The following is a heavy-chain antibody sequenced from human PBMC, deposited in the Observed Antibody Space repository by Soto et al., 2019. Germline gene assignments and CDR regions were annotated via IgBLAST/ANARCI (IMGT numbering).Heavy chain of an antibody. Sequence: QVQLVQSGAEVKKPGASVKVSWKASGYTFTNYEINWVRQATGKGLEWMGWMNPKSGNTGYAQQFQGRVIMTRSTSISTAYMELSSLRSEDTAVYYCVRVYGEIDYWGQGTLVTVSS. CDR1: GYTFTNYE. V-gene: IGHV1-8*01. CDR2: MNPKSGNT. J-gene: IGHJ4*02. D-gene: IGHD4-17*01. CDR3: VRVYGEIDY.